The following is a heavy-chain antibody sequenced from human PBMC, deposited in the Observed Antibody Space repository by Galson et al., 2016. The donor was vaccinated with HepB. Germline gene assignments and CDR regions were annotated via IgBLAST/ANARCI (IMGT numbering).Heavy chain of an antibody. J-gene: IGHJ6*02. V-gene: IGHV3-13*01. CDR3: AREGFTVVDSIDYYYGMDV. CDR2: IGAAGDT. D-gene: IGHD3-3*02. Sequence: SLRLSCAASGFTFGNHDMHWVRQATGKGLEWVSDIGAAGDTYYPGSVKGRFSISSDNAKNSLFLQMNSLSAGDTAVYYCAREGFTVVDSIDYYYGMDVWGQGTTVTVSS. CDR1: GFTFGNHD.